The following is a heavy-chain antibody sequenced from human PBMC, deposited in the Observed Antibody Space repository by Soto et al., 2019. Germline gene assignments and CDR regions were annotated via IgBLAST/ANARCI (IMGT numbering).Heavy chain of an antibody. Sequence: QVQVVQSGTEVKKPGASVKVSCKASGYTFTDYYIHWVRQARGQGLEWMGWINPKSGGTNYAQKLQGRVTVTSDTSISTAYMELSSLRSEDTAVYYCARGGITIFGVVDYWGQGTLVTVSS. CDR2: INPKSGGT. V-gene: IGHV1-2*02. CDR1: GYTFTDYY. D-gene: IGHD3-3*01. J-gene: IGHJ4*02. CDR3: ARGGITIFGVVDY.